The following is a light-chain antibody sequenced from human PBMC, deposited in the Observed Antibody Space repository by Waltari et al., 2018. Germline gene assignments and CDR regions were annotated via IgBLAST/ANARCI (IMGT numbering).Light chain of an antibody. V-gene: IGLV3-19*01. Sequence: SSELTQGAAVSVALGQTVRITCQGDSITSHSAIWYQQKPGQAPLLVLCDQSNRPSVIPDRFSVSSAGNTASLTITGAQAEDEADYYCYSRDSSGTHLFGGGTKLTVL. CDR2: DQS. J-gene: IGLJ3*02. CDR3: YSRDSSGTHL. CDR1: SITSHS.